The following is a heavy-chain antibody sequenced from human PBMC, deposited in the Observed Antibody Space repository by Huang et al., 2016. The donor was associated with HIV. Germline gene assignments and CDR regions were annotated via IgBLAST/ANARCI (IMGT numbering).Heavy chain of an antibody. CDR1: GFTVSSNY. J-gene: IGHJ5*02. V-gene: IGHV3-53*02. CDR2: SYSGGRT. D-gene: IGHD3-10*01. CDR3: ARGMVRGVTLNWFDP. Sequence: EVQLVETGGGLIQPGGSLRLSCAASGFTVSSNYMSWVRQAPGKGLEGVSVSYSGGRTYDADAVKGRFTISRDNSKNTLYLQMNSLRAEDTAVYYCARGMVRGVTLNWFDPWGQGTLVTVSS.